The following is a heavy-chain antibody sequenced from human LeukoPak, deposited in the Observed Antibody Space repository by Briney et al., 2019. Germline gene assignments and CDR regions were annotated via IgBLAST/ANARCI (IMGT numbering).Heavy chain of an antibody. CDR1: GGTFSSYA. CDR3: ARLEVITTEDAFDI. J-gene: IGHJ3*02. D-gene: IGHD3-22*01. V-gene: IGHV1-69*13. CDR2: IIPIFGTA. Sequence: SVKVSCKASGGTFSSYAISWVRQAPGQGLEWMGGIIPIFGTANYAQKFQGRVTITADESTSTAYMEQSSLRSEDTAVYYCARLEVITTEDAFDIWGQGTMVTVSS.